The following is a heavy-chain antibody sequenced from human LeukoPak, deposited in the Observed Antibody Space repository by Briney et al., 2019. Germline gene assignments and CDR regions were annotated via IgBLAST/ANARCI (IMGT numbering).Heavy chain of an antibody. CDR1: GGSISSYY. CDR2: IYYSGST. CDR3: ARHHYYGSGSFPLTWFDP. J-gene: IGHJ5*02. V-gene: IGHV4-59*08. D-gene: IGHD3-10*01. Sequence: SETLSLTCTVSGGSISSYYWSWIRQPPGKGLEWVWYIYYSGSTNYNPSLKSRVTISVDTSKNQFSLKLSSVTAADTAVYYCARHHYYGSGSFPLTWFDPWGQGTLVTVSS.